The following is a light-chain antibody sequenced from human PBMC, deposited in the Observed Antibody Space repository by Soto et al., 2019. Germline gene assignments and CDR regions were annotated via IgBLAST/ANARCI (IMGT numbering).Light chain of an antibody. Sequence: EIVLTQSPATLSLSPGERGTLSCRASQSIGSSLAWYQQKPGQAPRLLIYDASSRATGFPARFSGSGSGTDFTLTIGSLEPEDFAVYYCQQRSEWPRTFGQGTKVEIK. CDR2: DAS. V-gene: IGKV3-11*01. CDR1: QSIGSS. CDR3: QQRSEWPRT. J-gene: IGKJ1*01.